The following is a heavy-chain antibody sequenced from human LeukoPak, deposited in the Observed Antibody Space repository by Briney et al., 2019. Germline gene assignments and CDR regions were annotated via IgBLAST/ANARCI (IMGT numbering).Heavy chain of an antibody. CDR3: ARAVGSGSFQTYYYYMDV. J-gene: IGHJ6*03. V-gene: IGHV4-39*07. CDR1: GGSISSSSYY. D-gene: IGHD3-10*01. Sequence: SETLSLTCTVSGGSISSSSYYWGWIRQPPGKGLEWIGIIYNSGSTYYNPSLKSRVTISVDTSKNQFSLKLSSVTAADTAVYYCARAVGSGSFQTYYYYMDVWGKGTTVTISS. CDR2: IYNSGST.